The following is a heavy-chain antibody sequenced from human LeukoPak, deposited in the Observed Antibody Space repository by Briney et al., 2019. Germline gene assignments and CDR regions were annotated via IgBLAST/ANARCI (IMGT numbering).Heavy chain of an antibody. J-gene: IGHJ4*02. CDR2: IKPDGSEK. Sequence: GGSLRLSCAASGFMFSSCWMSWVRQSPGKGLEWVANIKPDGSEKCYVDSVKGRFTISRYNAMNALYLEMNSLRVGDTAVYYCARERTYSGSGSTYPYYDYWGQGTLVTVSS. V-gene: IGHV3-7*01. CDR1: GFMFSSCW. D-gene: IGHD3-10*01. CDR3: ARERTYSGSGSTYPYYDY.